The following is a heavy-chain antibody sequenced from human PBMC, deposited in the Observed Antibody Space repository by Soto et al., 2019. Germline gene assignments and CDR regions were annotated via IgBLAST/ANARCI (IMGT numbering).Heavy chain of an antibody. V-gene: IGHV4-31*03. CDR2: IYYSGRT. D-gene: IGHD4-4*01. Sequence: SETLSLTCTVSGDSISSGGYYWSWIRQHPGKGLEWIGYIYYSGRTYYNPSLKSRVTISVDTSKNQFSLQLSSVTAADTAVYYCARLLRVSNYEALVNWFDPWGQGTLVTVSS. CDR3: ARLLRVSNYEALVNWFDP. J-gene: IGHJ5*02. CDR1: GDSISSGGYY.